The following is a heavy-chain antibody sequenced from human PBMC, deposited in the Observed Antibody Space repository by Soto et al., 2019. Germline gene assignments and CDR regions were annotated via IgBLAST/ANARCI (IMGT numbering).Heavy chain of an antibody. CDR3: ARNYYDSSGYYYFLDP. D-gene: IGHD3-22*01. V-gene: IGHV1-18*04. CDR2: ISAYNGNT. CDR1: GYTFTSYG. Sequence: ASVKVSCKASGYTFTSYGISWVRQAPGQGLEWMGWISAYNGNTNYAQKLQGRVTMTTDTSTSTAYMELRSLRSDDTAVYYCARNYYDSSGYYYFLDPWGQGTLVTVSS. J-gene: IGHJ5*02.